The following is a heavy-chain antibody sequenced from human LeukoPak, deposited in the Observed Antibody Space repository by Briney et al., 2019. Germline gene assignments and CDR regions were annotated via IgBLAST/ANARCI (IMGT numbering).Heavy chain of an antibody. CDR3: ARSYSSGSWGYFQH. Sequence: SETLSLTCTVSGYSISSGYYWGWIRQPPGKGLEWIGSIHHSGSTNYNPSLKSRVTISVDTSKNQFSLKLTSVTAADTAVYYCARSYSSGSWGYFQHWGQGTLVTVSS. D-gene: IGHD6-19*01. V-gene: IGHV4-38-2*02. CDR1: GYSISSGYY. CDR2: IHHSGST. J-gene: IGHJ1*01.